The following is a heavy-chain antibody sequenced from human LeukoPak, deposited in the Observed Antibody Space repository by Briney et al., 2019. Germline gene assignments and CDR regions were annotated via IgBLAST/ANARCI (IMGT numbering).Heavy chain of an antibody. J-gene: IGHJ6*03. CDR1: GGSFSGYY. CDR3: ARRRGGLWSGYPGYYMDV. D-gene: IGHD3-3*01. CDR2: INHSGST. Sequence: SETLSLTCAVYGGSFSGYYWSWIRQPPGKGLEWIGEINHSGSTNYNPSLKSRVTISVDTSKNQFSLKLSSVTAADTAVYYCARRRGGLWSGYPGYYMDVWGKGTTVTVSS. V-gene: IGHV4-34*01.